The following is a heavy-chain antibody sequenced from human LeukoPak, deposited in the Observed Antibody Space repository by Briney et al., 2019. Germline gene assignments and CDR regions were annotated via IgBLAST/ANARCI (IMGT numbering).Heavy chain of an antibody. D-gene: IGHD3-10*01. CDR1: GYTFSRYA. CDR3: ARAPYYYGSGTDY. J-gene: IGHJ4*02. CDR2: ISGSGGST. Sequence: GGSLRLSCAASGYTFSRYAMSWVRQAPGKGLEWISAISGSGGSTYYADSVKGRFTISRDNSKNTLYLQMNSLRAEDTAVYYCARAPYYYGSGTDYWGQGTLVTVSS. V-gene: IGHV3-23*01.